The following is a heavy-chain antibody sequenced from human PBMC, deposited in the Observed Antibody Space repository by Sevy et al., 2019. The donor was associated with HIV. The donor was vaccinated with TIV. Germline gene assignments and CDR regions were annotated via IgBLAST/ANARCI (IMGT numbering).Heavy chain of an antibody. CDR2: IAYDGNNE. V-gene: IGHV3-30-3*01. CDR1: GFTFSSYT. Sequence: GGSLRLSCAVSGFTFSSYTMHWVRQAPGKGLEWVAVIAYDGNNEFYADSVKGRFTISRDNSRNTLYLQMNSLRPEDTAVYFCARDFRSDLVTSPGYWGQGTLVTVS. CDR3: ARDFRSDLVTSPGY. J-gene: IGHJ4*02. D-gene: IGHD3-3*01.